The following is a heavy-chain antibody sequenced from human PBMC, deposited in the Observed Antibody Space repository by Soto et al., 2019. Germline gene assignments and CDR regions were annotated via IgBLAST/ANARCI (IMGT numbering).Heavy chain of an antibody. CDR1: GFTFSSYW. J-gene: IGHJ4*02. CDR2: IKQDGSEK. V-gene: IGHV3-7*01. CDR3: ARNSRGPPGYFDY. Sequence: GGSLRLSCAASGFTFSSYWMSWVRQAPGKGLEWVANIKQDGSEKYYVDSVKGRFTISRDNAKNSLYLQMNSLRAEDTAVYYCARNSRGPPGYFDYWGQGTLVTVSS. D-gene: IGHD5-12*01.